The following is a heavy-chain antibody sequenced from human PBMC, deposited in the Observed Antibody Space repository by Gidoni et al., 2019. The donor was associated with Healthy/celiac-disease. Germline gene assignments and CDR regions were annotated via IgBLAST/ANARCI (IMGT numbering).Heavy chain of an antibody. V-gene: IGHV1-46*01. CDR2: INPSGGST. Sequence: QVQLVQSGAEVKKPGASVKVSCKASGYTFTRYYLHWVRQAPGQGLEWMGIINPSGGSTSYAQKFQGRVTMTRDTSTSTVYMELSSLRSEDTAVYYCARDIVVVPAALLYYYYYGMDVWGQGTTVTVSS. J-gene: IGHJ6*02. CDR3: ARDIVVVPAALLYYYYYGMDV. D-gene: IGHD2-2*01. CDR1: GYTFTRYY.